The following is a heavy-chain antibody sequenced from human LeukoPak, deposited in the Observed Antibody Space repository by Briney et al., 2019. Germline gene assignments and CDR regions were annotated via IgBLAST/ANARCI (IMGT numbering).Heavy chain of an antibody. CDR2: ISSSSSTI. Sequence: PGGSLRLSCAASGFTFSSYSMNWVRQAPGKGLEWVSYISSSSSTIYYADSVKGRFTISRDNYKNTLYLQMNSLRADDTAVYYCAKDGVSSAGPSDAFDIWGQGTMVTVSS. CDR3: AKDGVSSAGPSDAFDI. D-gene: IGHD3-3*01. V-gene: IGHV3-48*01. J-gene: IGHJ3*02. CDR1: GFTFSSYS.